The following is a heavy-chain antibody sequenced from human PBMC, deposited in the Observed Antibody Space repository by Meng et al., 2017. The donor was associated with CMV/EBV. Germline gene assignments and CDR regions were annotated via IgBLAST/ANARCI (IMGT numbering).Heavy chain of an antibody. CDR3: ARGGIPAAIPYDRYYYYGMDV. Sequence: SVKVSCKASGGTFSSYAISWVRQAPGQGLEWMGGIIPIFGTANYGQKFQGRVTITTDESTSTAYMELSSLRSEDTAVYYCARGGIPAAIPYDRYYYYGMDVWGQGTTVTVSS. CDR1: GGTFSSYA. V-gene: IGHV1-69*05. J-gene: IGHJ6*02. D-gene: IGHD2-2*02. CDR2: IIPIFGTA.